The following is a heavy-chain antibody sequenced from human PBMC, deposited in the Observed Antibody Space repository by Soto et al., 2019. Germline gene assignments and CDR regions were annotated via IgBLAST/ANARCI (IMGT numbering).Heavy chain of an antibody. D-gene: IGHD1-7*01. CDR1: GFTFSNYN. CDR3: AGYWNYESHYGMDV. J-gene: IGHJ6*02. V-gene: IGHV3-48*02. CDR2: ISTGGSTI. Sequence: PGGSLRLSCSASGFTFSNYNMNWVRQAPGKGLEWVSYISTGGSTIYYADSVKGRFTISRDNAKNSLYLQMHSLRDEDTAVCYCAGYWNYESHYGMDVWGQGTTVTVSS.